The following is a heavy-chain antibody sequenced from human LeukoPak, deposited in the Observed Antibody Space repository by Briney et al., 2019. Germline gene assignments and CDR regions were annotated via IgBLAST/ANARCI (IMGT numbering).Heavy chain of an antibody. CDR3: ASSPPSLVRDWYFDL. D-gene: IGHD6-13*01. Sequence: SETLSLTCTVSGGSISSYYWSWIRQPAGKGLEWIGRIYTSGSTNYNPSLKSRVTMSVDTSKNQFSLKLSSVTAADTAVYYCASSPPSLVRDWYFDLWGRGTLVTVSS. CDR2: IYTSGST. V-gene: IGHV4-4*07. CDR1: GGSISSYY. J-gene: IGHJ2*01.